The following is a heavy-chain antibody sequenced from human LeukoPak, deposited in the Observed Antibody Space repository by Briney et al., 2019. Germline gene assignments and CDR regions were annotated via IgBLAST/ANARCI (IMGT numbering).Heavy chain of an antibody. CDR3: AREGTAGTAFDI. D-gene: IGHD6-13*01. V-gene: IGHV4-59*01. Sequence: KTSETLSLTCTVSGGSISSYYWSWIRQPPGKGLEWIGYIYYRGSTNYNPSLKSRVTISVATSKNQFSLKLSSVTAADTAVYYCAREGTAGTAFDIWGQGTMVTVSS. CDR2: IYYRGST. CDR1: GGSISSYY. J-gene: IGHJ3*02.